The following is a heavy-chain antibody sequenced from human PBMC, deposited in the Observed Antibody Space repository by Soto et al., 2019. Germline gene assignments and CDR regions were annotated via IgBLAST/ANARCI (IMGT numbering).Heavy chain of an antibody. J-gene: IGHJ3*02. CDR1: GGTFSSYA. CDR3: ARAPHYYGSGSYYMGAFDI. CDR2: IIPIFGTA. Sequence: QVQLVQSGAEVKKPGSSVKVSCKASGGTFSSYAISWVRQAPGQGLEWMGGIIPIFGTANYAQKFQGRVTITADESTSTAYMELSSLRSEDTAVYYCARAPHYYGSGSYYMGAFDILGQGTMVTVSS. D-gene: IGHD3-10*01. V-gene: IGHV1-69*01.